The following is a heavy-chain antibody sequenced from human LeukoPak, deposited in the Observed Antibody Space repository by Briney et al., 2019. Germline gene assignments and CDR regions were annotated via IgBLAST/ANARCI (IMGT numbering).Heavy chain of an antibody. D-gene: IGHD3-22*01. Sequence: SETLSLTCTVSGGSISSYYWSWIRPPPGEGLEWIGYIYYSGSTNYNPSLKSRVTISVDTSKNQFSLKLSSVTAADTAVYYCAREHRYYYDSSGYPGAFDIWGQGTMVTVSS. CDR1: GGSISSYY. J-gene: IGHJ3*02. CDR3: AREHRYYYDSSGYPGAFDI. CDR2: IYYSGST. V-gene: IGHV4-59*01.